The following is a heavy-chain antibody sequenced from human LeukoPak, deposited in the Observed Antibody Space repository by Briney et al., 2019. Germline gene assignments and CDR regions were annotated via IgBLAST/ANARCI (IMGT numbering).Heavy chain of an antibody. CDR1: GFXFSNYW. CDR2: INSDGGST. J-gene: IGHJ4*02. CDR3: ARGGTSGSLIY. D-gene: IGHD1-26*01. V-gene: IGHV3-74*01. Sequence: PGGSLRLSCAASGFXFSNYWIHWVRQDPLKGLVWVSRINSDGGSTGYADSVKGRFTISRDNAKNTLYLQMNSLRAEDTALYYCARGGTSGSLIYWGQGTLVTVSS.